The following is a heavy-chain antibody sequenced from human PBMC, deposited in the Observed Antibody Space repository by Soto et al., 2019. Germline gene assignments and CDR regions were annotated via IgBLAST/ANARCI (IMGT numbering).Heavy chain of an antibody. D-gene: IGHD5-12*01. J-gene: IGHJ4*02. V-gene: IGHV1-69*01. CDR3: ASSSEMATIIGYYFDY. Sequence: QVQLVQSGAEVKKPGSSVKVSCKASGGTFSSYAISWVRQAPGQGLERMGGIIPIFGTANYAQKFQGRVTISADESTSTAYMELSSLRSEDTAVYYCASSSEMATIIGYYFDYWGEGTMVTVTT. CDR1: GGTFSSYA. CDR2: IIPIFGTA.